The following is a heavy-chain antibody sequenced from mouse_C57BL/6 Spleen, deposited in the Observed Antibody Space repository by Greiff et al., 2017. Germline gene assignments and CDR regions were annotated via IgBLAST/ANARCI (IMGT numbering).Heavy chain of an antibody. V-gene: IGHV1-82*01. D-gene: IGHD1-1*01. J-gene: IGHJ4*01. CDR2: IYPGDGDT. CDR1: GYAFSSSW. Sequence: QVQLKQSGPELVKPGASVKISCKASGYAFSSSWMNWVKQRPGKGLEWIGRIYPGDGDTNYNGKFKGKATLTADKSSSTAYMQISSLTSEDSAVYFCARSYYGSSYVGSYAMDYWGQGTSVTVSS. CDR3: ARSYYGSSYVGSYAMDY.